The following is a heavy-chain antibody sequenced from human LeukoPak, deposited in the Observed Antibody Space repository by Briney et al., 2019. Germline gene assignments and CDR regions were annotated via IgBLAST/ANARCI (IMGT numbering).Heavy chain of an antibody. J-gene: IGHJ4*02. D-gene: IGHD3-22*01. CDR3: ARQEDYYRFDY. CDR2: VYYSGTT. CDR1: GGSMSSSTYS. V-gene: IGHV4-39*01. Sequence: SETLSLTCTVSGGSMSSSTYSWGWIRQPPGKGLEWIGSVYYSGTTYYNSSLKSRVTLSDDTSKNEFSLKLSAVTAADTAVYYCARQEDYYRFDYWGLGTLVTVSS.